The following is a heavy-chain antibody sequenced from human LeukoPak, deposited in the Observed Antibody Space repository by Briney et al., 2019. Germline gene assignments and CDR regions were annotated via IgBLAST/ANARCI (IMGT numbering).Heavy chain of an antibody. CDR1: GFSLSSYW. J-gene: IGHJ4*02. D-gene: IGHD6-13*01. Sequence: PGGSLRLSCAASGFSLSSYWIHWVRQAPGKGLVWVSRINSDRSTTNYADSVKGRFTISRDNAKNTLYLQMNSLRAEDTAVYYCARRQYRSSWYYFDYWGQGTLVTVSS. V-gene: IGHV3-74*01. CDR2: INSDRSTT. CDR3: ARRQYRSSWYYFDY.